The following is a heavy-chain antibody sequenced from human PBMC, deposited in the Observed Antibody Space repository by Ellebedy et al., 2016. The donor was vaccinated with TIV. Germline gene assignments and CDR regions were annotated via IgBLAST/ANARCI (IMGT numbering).Heavy chain of an antibody. CDR3: ARALSRGWYLFDY. D-gene: IGHD6-19*01. CDR2: MFHSGST. Sequence: SETLSLXCTVSGGSISSYYWGWIRQPPGQGLEWIGSMFHSGSTYYNPSLKSRVTISVDTTKNQWSLRLRSVTAADTAVYYCARALSRGWYLFDYWGQGILVSVSS. J-gene: IGHJ4*02. CDR1: GGSISSYY. V-gene: IGHV4-38-2*02.